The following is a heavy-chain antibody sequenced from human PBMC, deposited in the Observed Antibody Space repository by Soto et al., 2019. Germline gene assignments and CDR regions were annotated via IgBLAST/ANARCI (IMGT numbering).Heavy chain of an antibody. D-gene: IGHD3-16*01. J-gene: IGHJ5*02. CDR1: GFMFRDYY. CDR3: ARDKYTNYVKYFDL. V-gene: IGHV3-11*01. Sequence: QVPLLESGGSLIQPGGSLRLSCAASGFMFRDYYMTWMRQAPGKGLEWISTISSSGGTTYYAASVKGRATISRDNPNNSLYLQISGLRAEDTALYYCARDKYTNYVKYFDLWGQGTLVTVSS. CDR2: ISSSGGTT.